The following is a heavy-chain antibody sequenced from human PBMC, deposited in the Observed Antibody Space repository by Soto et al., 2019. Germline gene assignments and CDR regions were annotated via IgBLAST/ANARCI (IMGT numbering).Heavy chain of an antibody. CDR3: ARGSVVQYWYFDL. V-gene: IGHV4-59*02. CDR1: GGSVSSYY. Sequence: QVQLQESGPGLVKPSETLSLTCTVSGGSVSSYYWSWIRQPPGKELEWIGYIYYRGSPDYNPSLKSRVTXSXDXXKNQFSLKLGSVTAADTAVYYCARGSVVQYWYFDLWGRGTLVTVSS. CDR2: IYYRGSP. D-gene: IGHD2-15*01. J-gene: IGHJ2*01.